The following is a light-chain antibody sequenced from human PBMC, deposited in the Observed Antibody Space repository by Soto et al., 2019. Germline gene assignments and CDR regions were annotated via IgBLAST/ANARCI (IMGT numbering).Light chain of an antibody. V-gene: IGKV3-15*01. CDR2: GAS. CDR3: QEYDNWPPEGT. CDR1: QSVSNN. Sequence: EIVLTQSPGTLSLSPGERATLSCRASQSVSNNYLAWYQQKPGQAPRLLIYGASNTATGIPDTFSGSGSGTEFTLTINSLQSEDFAVYYCQEYDNWPPEGTFGQGTKVDIK. J-gene: IGKJ1*01.